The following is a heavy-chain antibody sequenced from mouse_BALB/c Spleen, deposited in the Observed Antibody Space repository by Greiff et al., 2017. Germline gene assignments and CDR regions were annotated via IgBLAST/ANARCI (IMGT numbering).Heavy chain of an antibody. CDR2: ISDGGSYT. CDR1: GFTFSDYY. Sequence: EVNVVESGGGLVKPGGSLKLSCAASGFTFSDYYMYWVRQTPEKRLEWVATISDGGSYTYYPDSVKGRFTISRDNAKNNLYLQMSSLKSEDTAMYYCARDPTTVVATRTWFAYWGQGTLVTVSA. J-gene: IGHJ3*01. V-gene: IGHV5-4*02. CDR3: ARDPTTVVATRTWFAY. D-gene: IGHD1-1*01.